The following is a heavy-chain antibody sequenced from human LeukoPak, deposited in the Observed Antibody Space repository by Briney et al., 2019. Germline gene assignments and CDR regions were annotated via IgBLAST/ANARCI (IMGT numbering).Heavy chain of an antibody. CDR3: AKAEGYDILTGLDY. V-gene: IGHV3-15*05. CDR1: GFTFSKAW. Sequence: GGSLRLSCAASGFTFSKAWMIWVRQAPGKGLEWVARIKTRPEGGTTDYATPVKGRFTISRDDSKNTLFLQMNSLKTEDTALYYCAKAEGYDILTGLDYWGQGTLVTVSS. D-gene: IGHD3-9*01. CDR2: IKTRPEGGTT. J-gene: IGHJ4*02.